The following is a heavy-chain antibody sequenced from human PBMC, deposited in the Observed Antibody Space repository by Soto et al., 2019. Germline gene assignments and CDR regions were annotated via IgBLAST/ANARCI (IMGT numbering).Heavy chain of an antibody. D-gene: IGHD3-16*02. Sequence: SETLSLTCTVSGASISSYYLNWVRPTPGKGLEWIGYIYYSGSTNYNPSLKSRVTISVDTSNNQFSLKLSSVTAADTAVYYCARSMITFGGVIVLFDYWGQGTLVTVSS. CDR2: IYYSGST. J-gene: IGHJ4*02. CDR3: ARSMITFGGVIVLFDY. CDR1: GASISSYY. V-gene: IGHV4-59*08.